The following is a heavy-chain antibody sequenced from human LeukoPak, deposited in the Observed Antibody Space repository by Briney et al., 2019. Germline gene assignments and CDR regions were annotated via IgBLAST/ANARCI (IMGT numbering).Heavy chain of an antibody. CDR1: GFTFSSYA. J-gene: IGHJ4*02. CDR3: ARGGPYDSSGYFDY. CDR2: ISYDGSNK. Sequence: GGSLRLSCAASGFTFSSYAMHWVRQAPGKGLEWVAVISYDGSNKYYADSVKGRFTISRDNSKNTLYLQMNGLRAEDTAVYYCARGGPYDSSGYFDYWGQGTLVTVSS. D-gene: IGHD3-22*01. V-gene: IGHV3-30-3*01.